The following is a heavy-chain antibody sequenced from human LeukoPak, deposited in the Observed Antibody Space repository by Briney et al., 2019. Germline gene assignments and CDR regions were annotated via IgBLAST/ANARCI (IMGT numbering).Heavy chain of an antibody. CDR3: ARDGYCSSTSCYTALRRKRNWFDP. J-gene: IGHJ5*02. D-gene: IGHD2-2*02. CDR2: INHSGST. CDR1: GGSFSGYY. Sequence: SETLSLTCAVYGGSFSGYYWSWIRQPPGKGLEWIGEINHSGSTNYNPSLKSRVTISADTSKNQFSLKLSSVTAADTAVYYCARDGYCSSTSCYTALRRKRNWFDPWGQGTLVTVSS. V-gene: IGHV4-34*01.